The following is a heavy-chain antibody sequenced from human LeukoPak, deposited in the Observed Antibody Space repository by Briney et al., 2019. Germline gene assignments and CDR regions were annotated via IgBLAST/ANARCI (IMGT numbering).Heavy chain of an antibody. Sequence: PGGSLRLSCAASGFSFSDYEMNWVRQSPAKGLEWVSNISPNGGTKYYSGSVKGRFTISRDNAKNSLYPQMNSLRAEDTGVYFCSKSAVASADSWGQGTLVTVSS. D-gene: IGHD6-19*01. V-gene: IGHV3-48*03. J-gene: IGHJ4*02. CDR1: GFSFSDYE. CDR3: SKSAVASADS. CDR2: ISPNGGTK.